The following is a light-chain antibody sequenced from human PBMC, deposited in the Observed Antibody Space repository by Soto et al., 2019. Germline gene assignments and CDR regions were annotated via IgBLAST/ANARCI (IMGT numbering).Light chain of an antibody. CDR1: SSDVGAYNF. Sequence: QSALTQPASVSGSRGQSITISCTGTSSDVGAYNFVSWYQQHPGKLPKLMIFDVSRRPSGVSDRFSGSKSGNTASLTISGLXAEXEGDXYCSSYTSSSTHVFGSGTKLTVL. CDR2: DVS. J-gene: IGLJ1*01. V-gene: IGLV2-14*03. CDR3: SSYTSSSTHV.